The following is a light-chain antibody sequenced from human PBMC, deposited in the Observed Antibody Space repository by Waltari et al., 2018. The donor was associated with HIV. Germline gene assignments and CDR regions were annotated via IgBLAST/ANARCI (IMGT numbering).Light chain of an antibody. Sequence: DIQMTQSPSSLSASVGDSVTITFQASQDINDSLNWYQHKPGKAPKLLMYDASNLETGVPSRFNGSGSGADFAFTISSLQPEDIATYYCQQYDSPRYTFGQGTKVEIK. J-gene: IGKJ2*01. CDR1: QDINDS. CDR3: QQYDSPRYT. CDR2: DAS. V-gene: IGKV1-33*01.